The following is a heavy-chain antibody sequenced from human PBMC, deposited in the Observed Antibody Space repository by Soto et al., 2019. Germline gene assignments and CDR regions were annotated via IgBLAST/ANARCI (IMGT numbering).Heavy chain of an antibody. J-gene: IGHJ6*02. V-gene: IGHV3-21*01. CDR2: ISSSSSYI. D-gene: IGHD3-3*01. CDR3: ARATYYDFWSGSKYYGMDV. CDR1: GFTFSSYS. Sequence: PGGSLRLSCAASGFTFSSYSMNWVRQAPGKGLEWVSSISSSSSYIYYADSVKGRFTISRDNAKNSLYLQMNCLRAEDTAVYYCARATYYDFWSGSKYYGMDVWGQGTTVTVSS.